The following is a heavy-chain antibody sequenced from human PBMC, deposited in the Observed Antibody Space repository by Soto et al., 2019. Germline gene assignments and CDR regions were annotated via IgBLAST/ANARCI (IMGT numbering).Heavy chain of an antibody. V-gene: IGHV1-18*01. CDR1: GYSFMKYG. CDR2: ISPYSGYT. CDR3: AREASVLIPAAQPSRFDS. D-gene: IGHD2-2*01. Sequence: ASVKVSCKGFGYSFMKYGINWVRQAPGQGLEWVGWISPYSGYTHSAQKFHGRLTLTTDTAASTAYMELRILRSADAALYYCAREASVLIPAAQPSRFDSWGQGTLVTV. J-gene: IGHJ4*02.